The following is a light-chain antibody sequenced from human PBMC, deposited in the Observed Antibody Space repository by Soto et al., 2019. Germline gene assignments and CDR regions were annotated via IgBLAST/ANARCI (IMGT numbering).Light chain of an antibody. J-gene: IGKJ5*01. V-gene: IGKV3D-20*02. Sequence: EIVLRQSPGTLSLSRWEIATLSCSASQSVSSSYLAWYQQRPGQAPRLLIYDASNRATGIPARFSGSGSGTDFTLTISSLEAEDFAIYYCQQRSNWPPITFGQGTRLEI. CDR2: DAS. CDR1: QSVSSSY. CDR3: QQRSNWPPIT.